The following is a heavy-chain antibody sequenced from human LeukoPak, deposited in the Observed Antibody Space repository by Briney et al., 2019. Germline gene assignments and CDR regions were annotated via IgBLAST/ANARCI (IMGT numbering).Heavy chain of an antibody. D-gene: IGHD3-22*01. V-gene: IGHV3-11*01. CDR2: ISSSGSTI. CDR1: GFTFSDYY. CDR3: AKWSSRGDSSGYYYADY. Sequence: PGGSLRLSCAASGFTFSDYYMSWIRQAPGKGLEWVSYISSSGSTIYYADSVKGRFTISRDNAKNSLYLQMNSLRAEDTAVYYCAKWSSRGDSSGYYYADYWGQGTLVTVSS. J-gene: IGHJ4*02.